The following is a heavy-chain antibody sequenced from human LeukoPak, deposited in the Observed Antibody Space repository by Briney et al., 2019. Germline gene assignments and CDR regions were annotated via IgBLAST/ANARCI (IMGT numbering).Heavy chain of an antibody. V-gene: IGHV3-23*01. Sequence: PGGSLRLSCAASGFILNNYGVHWVRQAPGKGLEWVSALSSSGATTYYADSVKGRFTISRDNSKKTVYLQMNSLRAEDTAVYYCAKGSIITMVRGVIPNRYYFDYWGQGTLVTVSS. J-gene: IGHJ4*02. CDR2: LSSSGATT. D-gene: IGHD3-10*01. CDR3: AKGSIITMVRGVIPNRYYFDY. CDR1: GFILNNYG.